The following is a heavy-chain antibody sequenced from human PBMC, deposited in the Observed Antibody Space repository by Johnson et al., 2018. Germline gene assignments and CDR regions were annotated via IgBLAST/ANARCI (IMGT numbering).Heavy chain of an antibody. CDR1: GGSFSGYY. Sequence: QVQLQQWGAGLLKPSETLSLTCAVYGGSFSGYYWSWIRQPPGKGLEWIGEINHSGSTNYNPSLKSRVTISVETSKNQFSLKLSSVTAADTAVYYCARGDPYCTNGVCYVNDYYYYYGMDVWGQGTMVTVSS. V-gene: IGHV4-34*01. D-gene: IGHD2-8*01. J-gene: IGHJ6*02. CDR2: INHSGST. CDR3: ARGDPYCTNGVCYVNDYYYYYGMDV.